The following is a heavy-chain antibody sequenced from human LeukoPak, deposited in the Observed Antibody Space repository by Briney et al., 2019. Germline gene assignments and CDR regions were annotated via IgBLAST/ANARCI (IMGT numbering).Heavy chain of an antibody. CDR2: ISAYNGNT. V-gene: IGHV1-18*04. D-gene: IGHD1-26*01. Sequence: ASVKVSCKASGYTFTGYYMHWVRQAPGQGLEWMGWISAYNGNTNYAQKLQGRVTMTTDTSTSTAYMELRSLRSDDTAVYYCARDLSSGSYRDAFDIWGQGTMVTVSS. J-gene: IGHJ3*02. CDR3: ARDLSSGSYRDAFDI. CDR1: GYTFTGYY.